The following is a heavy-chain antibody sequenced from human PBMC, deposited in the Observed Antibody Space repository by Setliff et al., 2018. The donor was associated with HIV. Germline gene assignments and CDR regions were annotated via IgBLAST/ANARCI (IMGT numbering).Heavy chain of an antibody. J-gene: IGHJ5*02. V-gene: IGHV1-24*01. CDR1: GYTLTELS. CDR3: ATAYKDTYYYGSGSNKDNWFDP. CDR2: FDPEDGET. D-gene: IGHD3-10*01. Sequence: ASVKVSCKVSGYTLTELSMHWVRQAPGKGLEWMGGFDPEDGETIYAQKFQGRVTMTEDTSTDTAYMELSSLRSEDTAVYYCATAYKDTYYYGSGSNKDNWFDPWGQGTLVTVSS.